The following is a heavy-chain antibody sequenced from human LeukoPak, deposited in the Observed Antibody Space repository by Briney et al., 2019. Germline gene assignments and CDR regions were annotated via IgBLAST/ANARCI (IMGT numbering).Heavy chain of an antibody. CDR3: ATAYYYDSSGYYNRLSFDY. Sequence: VASMTVSCKVSGYTLTEISMHWVRQAPGKGLEWMGCFDPEDGETIYAQKFQGRVTMTEDTSTDTAYMELSSLRSEDTAVYYCATAYYYDSSGYYNRLSFDYWGQGTLVTVSS. D-gene: IGHD3-22*01. V-gene: IGHV1-24*01. CDR1: GYTLTEIS. J-gene: IGHJ4*02. CDR2: FDPEDGET.